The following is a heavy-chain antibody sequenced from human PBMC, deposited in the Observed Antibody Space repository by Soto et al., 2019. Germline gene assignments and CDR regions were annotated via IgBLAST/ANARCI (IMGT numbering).Heavy chain of an antibody. J-gene: IGHJ6*02. CDR2: LIPMFGTT. Sequence: ASVKVSCKASGGTFSSYSINWVRQAPGQGLEWMGRLIPMFGTTDYAQRFQGRVTFTADESTSTASMEVTNLTSEDTAVYYCARAVVLTFTRFYDMDVWGQGTTVTVSS. CDR1: GGTFSSYS. D-gene: IGHD3-9*01. CDR3: ARAVVLTFTRFYDMDV. V-gene: IGHV1-69*13.